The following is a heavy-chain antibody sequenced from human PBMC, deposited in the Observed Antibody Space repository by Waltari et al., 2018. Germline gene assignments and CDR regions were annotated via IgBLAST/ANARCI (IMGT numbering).Heavy chain of an antibody. CDR2: IYHSGSN. V-gene: IGHV4-4*02. CDR1: GGSISSSNW. Sequence: QVQLQESGPGLVKPSGTLSLTCAVSGGSISSSNWWSWVRQPPGKGLEWIGEIYHSGSNNYNPSLKSRGTISADKSKNWVSPKLSSVTAADTAVYYCASTPRGSSWPLDYWGQGTLVTVSS. D-gene: IGHD6-13*01. J-gene: IGHJ4*02. CDR3: ASTPRGSSWPLDY.